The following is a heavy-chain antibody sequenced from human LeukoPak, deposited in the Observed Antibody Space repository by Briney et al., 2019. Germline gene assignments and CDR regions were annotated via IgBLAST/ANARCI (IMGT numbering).Heavy chain of an antibody. CDR3: ARDKPSPDYGLDV. CDR1: FXXSXYW. Sequence: FXXSXYWXXWVRQAPGKGLEWVANIKQDGSEKYYVDSVKGRFTISRDNAKNSLYLQMNSLRAEDTAVYYCARDKPSPDYGLDVWGQGTTVTVSS. V-gene: IGHV3-7*03. J-gene: IGHJ6*02. CDR2: IKQDGSEK.